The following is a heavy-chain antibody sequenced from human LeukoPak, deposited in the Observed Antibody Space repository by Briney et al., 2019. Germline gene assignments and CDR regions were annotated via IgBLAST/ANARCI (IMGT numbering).Heavy chain of an antibody. V-gene: IGHV3-48*03. D-gene: IGHD6-19*01. CDR1: GFTFSSDE. CDR3: ARDADYSSGSFDY. CDR2: ISSSGSTI. Sequence: GGSLRLSCAASGFTFSSDEMNWVRQAPGKGLEWVSYISSSGSTIYYADSVKGRFTISRDNAKNSLYLQMNSLRAEDTAVYYCARDADYSSGSFDYWGQGTLVTVSS. J-gene: IGHJ4*02.